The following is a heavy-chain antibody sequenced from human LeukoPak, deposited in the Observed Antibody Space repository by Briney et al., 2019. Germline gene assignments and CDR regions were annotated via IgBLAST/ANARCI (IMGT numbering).Heavy chain of an antibody. V-gene: IGHV1-18*01. CDR1: GYTFTSYG. Sequence: ASVKVSCKASGYTFTSYGISWVRQAPGQGLEWMGWISAYNGNTNYAQKLQGRVTMTTDTSTSTAYMEQRSLRSDDTAVYYCARGGRTRITMVRGVQYPFDYWGQGTLVTVSS. CDR3: ARGGRTRITMVRGVQYPFDY. CDR2: ISAYNGNT. D-gene: IGHD3-10*01. J-gene: IGHJ4*02.